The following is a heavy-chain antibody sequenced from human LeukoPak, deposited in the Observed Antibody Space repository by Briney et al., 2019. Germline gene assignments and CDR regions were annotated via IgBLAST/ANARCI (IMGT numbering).Heavy chain of an antibody. CDR1: GGSFSGYY. J-gene: IGHJ4*02. D-gene: IGHD5-18*01. CDR2: INHSGST. Sequence: SETLSLTCAVYGGSFSGYYWSWIRQPPGKGLEWIGEINHSGSTNYNPSLKSRVTISVDTSKNQFSLKLSSVTAADTAVYYCARGRGDTAMAVFDYWGQGTLVSVSS. CDR3: ARGRGDTAMAVFDY. V-gene: IGHV4-34*01.